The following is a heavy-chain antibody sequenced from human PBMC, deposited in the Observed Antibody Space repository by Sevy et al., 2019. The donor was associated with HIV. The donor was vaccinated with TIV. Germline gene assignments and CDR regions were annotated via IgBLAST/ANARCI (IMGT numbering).Heavy chain of an antibody. CDR1: GGSISSYY. Sequence: SETLSLTCTVSGGSISSYYWSWIRQPPGKGLEWIGYIYYSGSTNYNPSLKSRVTISVDTSKNQFSLKLSSVTAADTAVYYCARVKGPPLDYDFWSGYLTPDYYYMDVWGKGTTVTVSS. D-gene: IGHD3-3*01. V-gene: IGHV4-59*01. CDR3: ARVKGPPLDYDFWSGYLTPDYYYMDV. J-gene: IGHJ6*03. CDR2: IYYSGST.